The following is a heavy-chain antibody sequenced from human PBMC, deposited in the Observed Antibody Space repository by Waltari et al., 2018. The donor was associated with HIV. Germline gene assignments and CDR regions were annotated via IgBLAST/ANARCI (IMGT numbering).Heavy chain of an antibody. CDR3: ARERASGGWFFHTYPKNSFDV. V-gene: IGHV3-21*04. D-gene: IGHD1-26*01. CDR1: GFKFSDYN. Sequence: EVKLVESGGGLVRPGNSLTLSCSASGFKFSDYNMNWVRQAPGKGLEWVSSISMTGGHIYYVDSLKGRVTVSRDNSKNSLFLRLSGLRVADTAVYFCARERASGGWFFHTYPKNSFDVWGQGTALTVS. J-gene: IGHJ3*01. CDR2: ISMTGGHI.